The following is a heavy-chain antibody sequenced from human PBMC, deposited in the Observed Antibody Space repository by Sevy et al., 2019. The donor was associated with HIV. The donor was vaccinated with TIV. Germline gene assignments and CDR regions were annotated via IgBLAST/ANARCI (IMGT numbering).Heavy chain of an antibody. CDR1: DGSISSDNW. D-gene: IGHD3-16*01. V-gene: IGHV4-4*02. CDR3: AGLTGGIDSGFLH. J-gene: IGHJ1*01. Sequence: SETLSLTCTVSDGSISSDNWWSWVRQSPVKGLEWIGEIYRSGTTNYNPSLKRRVTLSIDKSKNQFSLKVNSVTAADTAVYYWAGLTGGIDSGFLHWGQGTLVTVSS. CDR2: IYRSGTT.